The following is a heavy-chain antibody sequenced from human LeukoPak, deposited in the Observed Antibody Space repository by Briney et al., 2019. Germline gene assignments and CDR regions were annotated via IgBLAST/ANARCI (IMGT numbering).Heavy chain of an antibody. Sequence: GESLKISCKGSGYSFSSFWLGWVRQMPGKGLEWMGLIDPADSDSRYSPSFQGQVISSVDKSTKTAYLQWSSLKASDTAMYYCARLIGAFSESSGYSDYWGQGTLVTVSS. CDR3: ARLIGAFSESSGYSDY. CDR2: IDPADSDS. D-gene: IGHD3-22*01. V-gene: IGHV5-51*01. J-gene: IGHJ4*02. CDR1: GYSFSSFW.